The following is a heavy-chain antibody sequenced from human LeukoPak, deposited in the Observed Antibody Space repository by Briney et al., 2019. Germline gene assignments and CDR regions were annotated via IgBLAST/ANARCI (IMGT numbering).Heavy chain of an antibody. J-gene: IGHJ4*02. CDR2: ISGSRGTT. D-gene: IGHD6-19*01. Sequence: GGSLRLSCAASGFTFSSYAMSWVPQAPGKGLEWLSGISGSRGTTYYADSVKGRLTISRDNSKNTLYLQMNSLRADDTAVYYCAKERTGGWPFDYWGQGTLVTVSS. CDR1: GFTFSSYA. V-gene: IGHV3-23*01. CDR3: AKERTGGWPFDY.